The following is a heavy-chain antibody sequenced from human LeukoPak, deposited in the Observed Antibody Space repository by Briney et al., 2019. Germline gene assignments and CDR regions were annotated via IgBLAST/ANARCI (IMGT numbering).Heavy chain of an antibody. D-gene: IGHD3-22*01. Sequence: SVKVSCKASGGTFSSYTISWVRQAPGQGLEWMGRIIPILGIANYAQKFQGRVTITADKSTSTTYRELSSLRSEDTAVYYCASTGPSSGGAFDIWGQGTMVTVSS. CDR1: GGTFSSYT. J-gene: IGHJ3*02. V-gene: IGHV1-69*02. CDR2: IIPILGIA. CDR3: ASTGPSSGGAFDI.